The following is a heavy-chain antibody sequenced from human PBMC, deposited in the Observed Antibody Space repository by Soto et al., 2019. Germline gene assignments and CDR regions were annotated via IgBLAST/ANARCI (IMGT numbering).Heavy chain of an antibody. CDR1: GGSVSSYY. Sequence: SETLSLTCTVSGGSVSSYYWSWIRQPPGKGLEWIGYIYYSGSTNYNPSLKSRVTISVDTSKNQFSLKLSSVTAADTAVYYCARILDIVATKRYFDYWGQGTLVTVSS. D-gene: IGHD5-12*01. CDR2: IYYSGST. CDR3: ARILDIVATKRYFDY. J-gene: IGHJ4*02. V-gene: IGHV4-59*02.